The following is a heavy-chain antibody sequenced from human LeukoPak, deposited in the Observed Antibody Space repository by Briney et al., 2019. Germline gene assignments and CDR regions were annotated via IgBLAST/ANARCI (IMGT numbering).Heavy chain of an antibody. V-gene: IGHV4-59*06. J-gene: IGHJ4*02. CDR3: ARAPYDSSGYYYFDY. Sequence: SETLSLTCTVSGDSISSYYWSWIRQHPGKGLEWIGYIYYSGSTYYNPSLKSRLTISVDTSKNQFSLKLSSVTAADTAVYYCARAPYDSSGYYYFDYWGQGTLVTVSS. D-gene: IGHD3-22*01. CDR2: IYYSGST. CDR1: GDSISSYY.